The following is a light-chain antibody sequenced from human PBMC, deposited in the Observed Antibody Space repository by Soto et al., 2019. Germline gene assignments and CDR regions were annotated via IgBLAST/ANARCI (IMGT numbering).Light chain of an antibody. Sequence: QSALTQPASVSGSPGQSITISCTGTSSDVGSYNFVSWYQQYPGKAPKVTIYEVNKRPSGVSNRFSGSKSGNTASLTISGLQAEDEADYYCRPYAGRSTWVLGGGTKLTVL. CDR1: SSDVGSYNF. CDR2: EVN. J-gene: IGLJ3*02. V-gene: IGLV2-23*02. CDR3: RPYAGRSTWV.